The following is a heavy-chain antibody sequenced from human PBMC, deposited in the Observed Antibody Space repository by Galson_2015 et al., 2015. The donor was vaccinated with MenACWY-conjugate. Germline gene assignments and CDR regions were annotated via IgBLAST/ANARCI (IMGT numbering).Heavy chain of an antibody. CDR3: AKSRGASFYFDS. V-gene: IGHV3-74*01. Sequence: SLRLSCAASGFIFNTYWMNWVRQAPGKGLVWVSRINPGGSSTTYADSVKDRFTISRDNAKNTLYLQMNSLRPEDTAAFYCAKSRGASFYFDSWGQGTLVTVSS. J-gene: IGHJ4*02. CDR1: GFIFNTYW. CDR2: INPGGSST. D-gene: IGHD1-26*01.